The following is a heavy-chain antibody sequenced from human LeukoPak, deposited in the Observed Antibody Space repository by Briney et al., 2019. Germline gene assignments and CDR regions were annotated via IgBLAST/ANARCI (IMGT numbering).Heavy chain of an antibody. D-gene: IGHD4-11*01. Sequence: SETLSLTCTVSGGSISSYYWSWIRQPPGKGLEWIGYIYYSGSTNYNPSLESRVTISVDTSKNQFSLKLSSVTAADTAVYYCARALWGYAPDDYSSFDYWGQGTLVTVSS. V-gene: IGHV4-59*08. CDR3: ARALWGYAPDDYSSFDY. CDR2: IYYSGST. J-gene: IGHJ4*02. CDR1: GGSISSYY.